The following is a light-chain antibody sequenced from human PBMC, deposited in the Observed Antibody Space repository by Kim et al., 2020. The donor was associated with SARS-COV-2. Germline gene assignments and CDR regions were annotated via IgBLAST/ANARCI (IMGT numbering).Light chain of an antibody. CDR3: AAWDDSLSGVV. CDR2: RNY. J-gene: IGLJ2*01. CDR1: SSNIGRNY. V-gene: IGLV1-47*01. Sequence: GKRVTISCSGSSSNIGRNYVCWYQQLPGTAPKLLIYRNYQRPSGVPDRFSGSKSGTSASLAISGLRSEDEAHYYCAAWDDSLSGVVFGGGTQLTVL.